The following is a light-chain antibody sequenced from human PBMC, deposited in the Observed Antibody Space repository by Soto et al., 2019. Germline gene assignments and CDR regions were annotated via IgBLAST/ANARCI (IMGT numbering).Light chain of an antibody. J-gene: IGLJ1*01. CDR2: GNS. CDR3: QSYDSRLSGSV. Sequence: QSVLTQPPSVCGAPGQRVTISCTGSSSNIGAGYDVHWYQQLPGTAPKLLIYGNSNRPSGVPDRFSGSKSGPSASLAITGLQDEDEADYYCQSYDSRLSGSVFGTGTKLTLL. CDR1: SSNIGAGYD. V-gene: IGLV1-40*01.